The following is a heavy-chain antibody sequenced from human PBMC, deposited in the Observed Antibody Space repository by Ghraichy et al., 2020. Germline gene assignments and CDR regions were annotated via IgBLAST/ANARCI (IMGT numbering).Heavy chain of an antibody. Sequence: SETLSLTCTVSGGSISSSSYYWGWIRLPPGKGPEWIGSIYYRGGSYYNPSLKSRVTLSVDTSNNQFSLNLSSVTAADTAMYYCARGRYGSGSYYGGFDPWGQGTLVTVSS. D-gene: IGHD3-10*01. CDR1: GGSISSSSYY. CDR2: IYYRGGS. J-gene: IGHJ5*02. V-gene: IGHV4-39*07. CDR3: ARGRYGSGSYYGGFDP.